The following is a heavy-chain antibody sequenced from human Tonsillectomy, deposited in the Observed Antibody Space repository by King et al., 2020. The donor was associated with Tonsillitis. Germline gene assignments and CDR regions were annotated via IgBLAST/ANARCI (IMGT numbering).Heavy chain of an antibody. D-gene: IGHD5-24*01. Sequence: VQLVESGGGLVKPGGSLRLSCAASGFTFSDYYMNWIRQAPGKGLEWVSYISSSSISTNYANSVKGRFTIPRANAKNSLYLQMNSLRAGDTAGYYCAGDLGREASDAFAIWGQGTMVTVSS. J-gene: IGHJ3*02. V-gene: IGHV3-11*05. CDR2: ISSSSIST. CDR1: GFTFSDYY. CDR3: AGDLGREASDAFAI.